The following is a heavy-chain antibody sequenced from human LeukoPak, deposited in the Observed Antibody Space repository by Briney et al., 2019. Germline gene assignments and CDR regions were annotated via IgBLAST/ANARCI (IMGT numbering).Heavy chain of an antibody. J-gene: IGHJ6*02. CDR1: GFTFSGSA. D-gene: IGHD1/OR15-1a*01. Sequence: HPGGSLRLSCAASGFTFSGSAMHWVRLASGKGLEWVGRIRSKPNNYATAYAASVKGRFTISRDDSKNTAYLQMNSLKIEDTAVYFCASEQTYYFSMDVWGQGTTVTVSS. CDR2: IRSKPNNYAT. V-gene: IGHV3-73*01. CDR3: ASEQTYYFSMDV.